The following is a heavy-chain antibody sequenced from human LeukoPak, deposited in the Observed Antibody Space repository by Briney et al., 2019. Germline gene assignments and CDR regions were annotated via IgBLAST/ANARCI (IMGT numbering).Heavy chain of an antibody. D-gene: IGHD5-24*01. CDR3: ARGGDGYNSDLDY. J-gene: IGHJ4*02. CDR1: GFSLSSYA. V-gene: IGHV3-23*01. CDR2: TSSSDAGK. Sequence: GGSLRLSCTVSGFSLSSYAMSWVRRAPGKGLEWVSATSSSDAGKYYADSVRGRFTISRDNSRNTMYLQMNSLRAEDTAMYYCARGGDGYNSDLDYWGQGTLVTVSS.